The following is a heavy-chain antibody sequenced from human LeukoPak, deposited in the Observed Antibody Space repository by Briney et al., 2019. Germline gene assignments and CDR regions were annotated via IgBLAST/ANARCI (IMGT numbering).Heavy chain of an antibody. D-gene: IGHD3-3*01. V-gene: IGHV3-30*03. J-gene: IGHJ4*02. Sequence: GGSLRLSCAASGFTFTSYGMHWVRQAPGKGLEWVAVISYDGNNEYYADSVKGRFTISRDNSMSTLYLQMNSLRAEDTAVYYCATCYNFWSGYCFDYWGQGTLVTVSS. CDR1: GFTFTSYG. CDR2: ISYDGNNE. CDR3: ATCYNFWSGYCFDY.